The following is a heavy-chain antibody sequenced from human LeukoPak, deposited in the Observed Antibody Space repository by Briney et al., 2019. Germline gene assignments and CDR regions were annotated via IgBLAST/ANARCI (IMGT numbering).Heavy chain of an antibody. J-gene: IGHJ6*02. V-gene: IGHV1-8*01. D-gene: IGHD6-25*01. CDR2: MNPNSGNT. CDR1: GYTFTSYD. CDR3: ARGSSTSLSSIAAVYYGMDV. Sequence: ASVRVPCKASGYTFTSYDINWVRQATGQGLEWMGWMNPNSGNTGYAQKFQGRVTMTRNTSISTAYMELSSLRSEDTAVYYCARGSSTSLSSIAAVYYGMDVWGQGTTVTVSS.